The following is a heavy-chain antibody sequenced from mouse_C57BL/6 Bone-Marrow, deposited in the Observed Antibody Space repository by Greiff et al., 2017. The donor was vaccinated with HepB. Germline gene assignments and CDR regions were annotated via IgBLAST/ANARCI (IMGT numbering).Heavy chain of an antibody. D-gene: IGHD2-4*01. V-gene: IGHV5-12*01. Sequence: EVQVVESGGGLVQPGGSLKLSCAASGFTFSDYYMYWVRQTPEKRLEWVAYISNGGGSTYYPDTVKGRFTISRDNAKNTLYLQMSRLKSEDTAMYYCARQVVDYDEGYAMDYWGQGTSVTVSS. CDR3: ARQVVDYDEGYAMDY. CDR1: GFTFSDYY. J-gene: IGHJ4*01. CDR2: ISNGGGST.